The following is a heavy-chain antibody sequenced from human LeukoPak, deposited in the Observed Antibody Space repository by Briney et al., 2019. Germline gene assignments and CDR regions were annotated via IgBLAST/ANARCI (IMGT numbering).Heavy chain of an antibody. J-gene: IGHJ4*02. D-gene: IGHD6-13*01. CDR1: GGSISSYY. V-gene: IGHV4-59*01. CDR2: IYYSGST. CDR3: ARAQKSLAAADRAYDY. Sequence: SETLSLTCTFSGGSISSYYWSWIRQPPGKGLEWIGYIYYSGSTNYNPSLKSRVTISVNTSKNQFSLKLSSVTAADTAVYCCARAQKSLAAADRAYDYWGRGTLVTVSS.